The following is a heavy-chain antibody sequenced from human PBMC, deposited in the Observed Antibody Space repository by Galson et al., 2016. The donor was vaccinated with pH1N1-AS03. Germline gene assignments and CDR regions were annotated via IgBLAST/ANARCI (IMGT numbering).Heavy chain of an antibody. Sequence: CKASGYTFTTYDINWVRQAAGQGLEGMGWMTPNIGNTGYAQRFQGRVTMTRNTSISTAYMELSGLQSEDTAVYYCARSFLGETDNWGQGTLVIVSS. D-gene: IGHD3-16*01. J-gene: IGHJ4*02. CDR1: GYTFTTYD. CDR3: ARSFLGETDN. CDR2: MTPNIGNT. V-gene: IGHV1-8*01.